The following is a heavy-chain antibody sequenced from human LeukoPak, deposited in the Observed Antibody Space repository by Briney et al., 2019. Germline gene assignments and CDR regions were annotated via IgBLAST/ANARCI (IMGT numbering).Heavy chain of an antibody. D-gene: IGHD5/OR15-5a*01. CDR3: AHSLYDNLFDY. CDR2: IHWDDDK. V-gene: IGHV2-70*12. CDR1: GFSLSTTAMS. J-gene: IGHJ4*02. Sequence: ESGPTLVNPTQTLTLTCTLSGFSLSTTAMSVSWIRQPPEKALEWLALIHWDDDKYYSTSLKTRLTIAKDTSKNQVVLTMTNMDPVDTATYYCAHSLYDNLFDYWGQGTLVTVSS.